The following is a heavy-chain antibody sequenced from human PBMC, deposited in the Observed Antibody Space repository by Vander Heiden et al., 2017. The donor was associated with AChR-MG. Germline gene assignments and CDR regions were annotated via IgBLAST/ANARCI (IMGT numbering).Heavy chain of an antibody. V-gene: IGHV4-38-2*02. D-gene: IGHD3-16*01. J-gene: IGHJ5*02. CDR3: ARDPTRGTIPVNWFDP. CDR2: MYHSGTT. CDR1: GYSITSGYY. Sequence: QVQLQESGPGLVKPPETLSLTGAVSGYSITSGYYWGWIRQPPGKGLEWIGSMYHSGTTYYSPSLRSRVTMSLDTPKNQFSLKLSSVTAADTAVYYCARDPTRGTIPVNWFDPWGQGTLVTVSS.